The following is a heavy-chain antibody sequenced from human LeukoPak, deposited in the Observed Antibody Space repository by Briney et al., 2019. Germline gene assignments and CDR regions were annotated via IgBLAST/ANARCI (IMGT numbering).Heavy chain of an antibody. CDR1: GGSISSHY. V-gene: IGHV4-4*07. Sequence: PSETLSLTCTVSGGSISSHYWSWIRQPAGKGLEWIGRIYTSGSTNYNPSLKSRVTMSVDTSKNQFSLKLSSVTAADTAVYYCARVGYGDYAPSHAFDIWGQGTMVTVSS. CDR3: ARVGYGDYAPSHAFDI. D-gene: IGHD4-17*01. J-gene: IGHJ3*02. CDR2: IYTSGST.